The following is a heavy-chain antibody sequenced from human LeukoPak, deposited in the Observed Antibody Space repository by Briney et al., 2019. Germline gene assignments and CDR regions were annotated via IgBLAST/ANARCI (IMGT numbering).Heavy chain of an antibody. V-gene: IGHV4-39*07. CDR3: ARGGPGGHGDNWFDP. J-gene: IGHJ5*02. CDR2: VYYGGKT. D-gene: IGHD3-16*01. Sequence: SETLSLTCNVYNGSITSSSYYWAWIRQPPGKGLEWVGSVYYGGKTFYNPSLESRVSISVDTSKNVFLLKVNSVTVADTAVYYCARGGPGGHGDNWFDPWGQGTLVTVSS. CDR1: NGSITSSSYY.